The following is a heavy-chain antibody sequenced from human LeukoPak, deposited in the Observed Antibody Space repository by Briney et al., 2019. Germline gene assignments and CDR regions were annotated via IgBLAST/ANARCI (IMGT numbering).Heavy chain of an antibody. CDR3: ARGAPSYSSSWYDNWFDP. CDR1: GYTFTGYY. CDR2: INPNSGGT. Sequence: ASVKLSCKASGYTFTGYYMHWVRQAPGQGLEWMGWINPNSGGTNYAQKFQGRVTMTRDTSISTAYMELSRLRSDDTAVYYCARGAPSYSSSWYDNWFDPWGQGTLVTVSS. D-gene: IGHD6-13*01. J-gene: IGHJ5*02. V-gene: IGHV1-2*02.